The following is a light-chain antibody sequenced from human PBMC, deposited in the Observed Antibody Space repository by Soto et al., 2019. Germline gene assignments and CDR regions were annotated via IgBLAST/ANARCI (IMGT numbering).Light chain of an antibody. CDR3: QQYGRSPF. J-gene: IGKJ2*01. CDR1: QSVDSRY. Sequence: EIVLTQSPGTLSLSPGERATLSCRASQSVDSRYSAWYQQKPGQAPRLLIYGASNRATGIPDRFSGSASGTDFTLTISRLEPEDFAVYYCQQYGRSPFVGKGNKLEIK. CDR2: GAS. V-gene: IGKV3-20*01.